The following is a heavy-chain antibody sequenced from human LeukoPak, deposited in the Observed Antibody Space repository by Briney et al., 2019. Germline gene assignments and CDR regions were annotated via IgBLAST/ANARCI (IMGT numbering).Heavy chain of an antibody. J-gene: IGHJ4*02. CDR1: GGSISSGGYY. Sequence: SQTLSLTCTVSGGSISSGGYYWSWIRQHPGKGLEWIGYIYYSGSTYYNPSLKSRVTISVDTSKNQFSLKLSSVTAADTAVYYCARSPVGAAEFDYWGRGTLVTVSS. CDR3: ARSPVGAAEFDY. V-gene: IGHV4-31*03. CDR2: IYYSGST. D-gene: IGHD1-26*01.